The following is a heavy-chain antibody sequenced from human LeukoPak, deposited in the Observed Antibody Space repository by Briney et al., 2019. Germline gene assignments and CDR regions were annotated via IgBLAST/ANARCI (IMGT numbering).Heavy chain of an antibody. CDR3: ARDGSKQGLHDAFDI. J-gene: IGHJ3*02. CDR2: ITSSSSII. D-gene: IGHD1-1*01. V-gene: IGHV3-48*01. CDR1: GFTFSSST. Sequence: GGSLRLSCAASGFTFSSSTMNWVRQAPGRGLEWISHITSSSSIIYYADSVQGRFTISRDDAKNSLYLQMNSLRAEDTAVYYCARDGSKQGLHDAFDIWGQGTMVTVSS.